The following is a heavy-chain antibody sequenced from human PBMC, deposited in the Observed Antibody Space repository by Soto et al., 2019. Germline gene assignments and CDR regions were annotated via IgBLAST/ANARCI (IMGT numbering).Heavy chain of an antibody. D-gene: IGHD6-19*01. V-gene: IGHV3-21*06. Sequence: ESGGGLVKPGGSLRLSCAASGFAFNTYSMNWVRQAPGKGLEWVAFITRSSSYIYYADSVRGRFTLSRDNAKNSLYLQMNSLRAEDTAIYYCARDDGWLILDYWGQGTLVTVSS. CDR3: ARDDGWLILDY. CDR1: GFAFNTYS. J-gene: IGHJ4*02. CDR2: ITRSSSYI.